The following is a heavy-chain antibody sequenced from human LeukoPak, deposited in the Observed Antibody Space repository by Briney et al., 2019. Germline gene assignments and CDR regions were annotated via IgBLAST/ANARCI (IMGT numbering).Heavy chain of an antibody. CDR2: ISAYNGNT. CDR1: GYTFTSYG. D-gene: IGHD2-15*01. Sequence: ASVKVSCKASGYTFTSYGISWVRQAPGQGLEWMGWISAYNGNTNYAQKLQGRVTMTTDTSTSTAYMELRSLRSDDTAVYYCARVTGAHIVAVVAATRYNWFDPWGQATLVTVSS. J-gene: IGHJ5*02. CDR3: ARVTGAHIVAVVAATRYNWFDP. V-gene: IGHV1-18*01.